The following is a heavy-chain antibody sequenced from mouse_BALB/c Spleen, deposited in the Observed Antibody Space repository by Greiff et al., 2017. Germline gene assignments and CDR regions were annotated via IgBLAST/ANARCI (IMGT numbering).Heavy chain of an antibody. CDR1: GFNIKDYY. D-gene: IGHD2-1*01. CDR2: IDPENGNT. V-gene: IGHV14-1*02. Sequence: DVKLQESGAELVRPGALVKLSCKASGFNIKDYYMHWVKQRPEQGLEWIGWIDPENGNTIYDPKFQGKASITADTSSNTAYLQLSSLTSEDTAVYYCARRDGNYPFAYWGQGTLVTVSA. J-gene: IGHJ3*01. CDR3: ARRDGNYPFAY.